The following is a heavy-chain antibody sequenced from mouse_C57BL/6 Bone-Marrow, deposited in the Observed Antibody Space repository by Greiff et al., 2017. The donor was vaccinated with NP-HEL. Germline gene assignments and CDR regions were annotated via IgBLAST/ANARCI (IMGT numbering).Heavy chain of an antibody. V-gene: IGHV5-12*01. Sequence: EVKLMESGGGLVQPGGSLKLSCAASGFTFSDYYMYWVRQTPEKRLEWVAYISNGGGSTYYPDTVKGRFTISRDNAKNTLYLQMSRLKSEDTAMYYCARPFITTVVADWYFDVWGTGTTVTVSS. J-gene: IGHJ1*03. CDR1: GFTFSDYY. CDR3: ARPFITTVVADWYFDV. D-gene: IGHD1-1*01. CDR2: ISNGGGST.